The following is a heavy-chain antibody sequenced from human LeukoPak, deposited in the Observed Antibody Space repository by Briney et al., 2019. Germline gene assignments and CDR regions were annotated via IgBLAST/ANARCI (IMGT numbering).Heavy chain of an antibody. D-gene: IGHD6-13*01. CDR2: IEGDGTST. CDR1: GFTFTTSW. CDR3: ARDQYSSTSYRGAFHV. V-gene: IGHV3-74*01. J-gene: IGHJ3*01. Sequence: GGSLRLSCAASGFTFTTSWMLWFRRAPGRGLVGVSRIEGDGTSTTYADSVKRRFTIYRDNAKNTLYLQMNTLRAEDTAVYYCARDQYSSTSYRGAFHVWGQGTMVSVSS.